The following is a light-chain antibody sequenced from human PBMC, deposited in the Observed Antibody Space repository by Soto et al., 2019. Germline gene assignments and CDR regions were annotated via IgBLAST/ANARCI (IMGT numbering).Light chain of an antibody. CDR2: DNN. V-gene: IGLV1-51*01. Sequence: QSVLTQPPSVSAAPGQTVTISCSGSSSNIGNNYVSWYQQFPGTAPKLLIYDNNKRPSGIPDRFSGSKSGTSATLGITGLQTGDEADYYCGTWDSSLSAVVLGGGTQLTVL. CDR3: GTWDSSLSAVV. CDR1: SSNIGNNY. J-gene: IGLJ2*01.